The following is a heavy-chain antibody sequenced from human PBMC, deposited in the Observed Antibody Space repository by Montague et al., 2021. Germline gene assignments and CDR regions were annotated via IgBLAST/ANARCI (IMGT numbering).Heavy chain of an antibody. J-gene: IGHJ6*02. V-gene: IGHV3-30*18. Sequence: SRRLSWAASGFTFRSYPMHWVRQAPGKGLEWVAVLSHDGSNEYYADSVKGRLTISRDNSKNTLYLQMNSLRPEDTAVYHCAKDHDYYQSAHWCANHYYGMDAWGQGTTVTVSS. CDR3: AKDHDYYQSAHWCANHYYGMDA. CDR2: LSHDGSNE. CDR1: GFTFRSYP. D-gene: IGHD3-10*01.